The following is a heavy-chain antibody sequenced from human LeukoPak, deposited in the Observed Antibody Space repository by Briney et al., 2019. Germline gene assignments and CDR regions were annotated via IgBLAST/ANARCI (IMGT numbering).Heavy chain of an antibody. Sequence: PGGSLRLSCAASGFTFSSYGMHWVRQAPGKGLEWVAVISYDGSNKYYADSVKGRFTISRDNAKNSLYLQMNSLRVDDTAVYYCARDRGYSTFDYWGQGTLVTVSS. CDR2: ISYDGSNK. CDR3: ARDRGYSTFDY. CDR1: GFTFSSYG. J-gene: IGHJ4*02. D-gene: IGHD4-23*01. V-gene: IGHV3-30*03.